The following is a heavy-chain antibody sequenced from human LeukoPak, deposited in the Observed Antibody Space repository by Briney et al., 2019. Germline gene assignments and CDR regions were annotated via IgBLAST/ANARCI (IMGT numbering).Heavy chain of an antibody. J-gene: IGHJ4*02. D-gene: IGHD3-10*01. CDR3: ARLSRVKNYYGSGSSGPLDY. V-gene: IGHV4-34*01. CDR2: INHSGST. Sequence: PSETLSLTCAVYGGSFSGYYWSWIRQPPGKGLEWIGEINHSGSTNYNPSLKSRVTISVDTSKNQFSLKLSSVTAADTAVYYCARLSRVKNYYGSGSSGPLDYWGQGTLVTVSS. CDR1: GGSFSGYY.